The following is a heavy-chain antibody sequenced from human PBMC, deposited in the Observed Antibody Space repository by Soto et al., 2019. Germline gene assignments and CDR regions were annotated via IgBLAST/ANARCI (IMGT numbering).Heavy chain of an antibody. Sequence: GGSLRLSCAASGFTFSSYSMNWVRQAPGKGLEWVSSISSSSSYIYYADSVKGRFTISRDNAKNSLYLQMNSLRAEDTAVYYCAISPLLLWFGELLEYSDYWGQGTLVTVSS. J-gene: IGHJ4*02. CDR2: ISSSSSYI. CDR3: AISPLLLWFGELLEYSDY. V-gene: IGHV3-21*01. D-gene: IGHD3-10*01. CDR1: GFTFSSYS.